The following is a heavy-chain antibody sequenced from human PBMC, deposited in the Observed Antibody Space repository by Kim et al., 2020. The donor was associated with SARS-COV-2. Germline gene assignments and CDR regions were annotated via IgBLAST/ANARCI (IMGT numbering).Heavy chain of an antibody. CDR3: AGYCSSTSCYRHWFDP. Sequence: SETLSLTCTVSGGSISSYYWSWIRQPPGKGLEWIGYIYYSGSTNYNPSLKSRVTISVDTSKNQFSLKLSSVTAADTAVYYCAGYCSSTSCYRHWFDPWGQGTLVTVSS. CDR2: IYYSGST. V-gene: IGHV4-59*01. J-gene: IGHJ5*02. D-gene: IGHD2-2*01. CDR1: GGSISSYY.